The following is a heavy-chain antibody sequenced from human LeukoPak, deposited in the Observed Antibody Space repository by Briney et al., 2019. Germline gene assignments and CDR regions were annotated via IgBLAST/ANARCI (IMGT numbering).Heavy chain of an antibody. D-gene: IGHD2-2*01. J-gene: IGHJ5*02. CDR2: IYTSGST. Sequence: SQTLSLTCTVSGGSISSGSYYWSWIRQPGGKGLEWIGRIYTSGSTNYNPPLKSRVTISVDTSKNQFSLKLSSVTAADTAVYYCARGGCTSTSCSIDPWGQGTLVTVSS. CDR1: GGSISSGSYY. CDR3: ARGGCTSTSCSIDP. V-gene: IGHV4-61*02.